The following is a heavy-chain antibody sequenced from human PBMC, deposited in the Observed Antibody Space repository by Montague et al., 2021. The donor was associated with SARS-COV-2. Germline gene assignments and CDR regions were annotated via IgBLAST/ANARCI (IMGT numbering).Heavy chain of an antibody. CDR3: VRERAFYFASGTYSRNNWFDP. V-gene: IGHV3-7*01. J-gene: IGHJ5*02. D-gene: IGHD3-10*01. CDR2: IKQDGSEQ. CDR1: GFTMSSYW. Sequence: SLRLSCAAPGFTMSSYWMRWVRQAPGKVLEWVAYIKQDGSEQYXXXSXXXRFXISKDNAKNSLYLQMNSLRVEDTAMYYCVRERAFYFASGTYSRNNWFDPWGQGTLVTVSS.